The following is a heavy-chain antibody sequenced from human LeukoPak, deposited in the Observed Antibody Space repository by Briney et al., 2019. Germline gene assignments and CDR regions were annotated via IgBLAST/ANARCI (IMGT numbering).Heavy chain of an antibody. Sequence: ASVKVSCKGSGYTFSIYGISWVRQAPGQGLEWMGWINAYNGNTNYAQKFQGRVTMTTDTSTKTAYMELRSLRSDDTAVYYCATSFRAVNWFDPWGQGTLVTVSS. CDR2: INAYNGNT. CDR1: GYTFSIYG. J-gene: IGHJ5*02. CDR3: ATSFRAVNWFDP. D-gene: IGHD3-10*01. V-gene: IGHV1-18*01.